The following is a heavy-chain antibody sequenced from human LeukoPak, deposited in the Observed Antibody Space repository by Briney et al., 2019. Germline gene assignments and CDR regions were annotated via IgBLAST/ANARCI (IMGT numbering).Heavy chain of an antibody. V-gene: IGHV3-9*01. CDR2: IIWNSGRI. CDR1: GFTFDDYA. CDR3: AKDRSAFGRAFDY. J-gene: IGHJ4*02. Sequence: PGRSLRLSCAASGFTFDDYAMHWVRQPPGKGLEWVSGIIWNSGRIGYADSVKGRFTISRDNAKNSLYLQMNSLRAEDTALYYCAKDRSAFGRAFDYWGQGTLGTVSS. D-gene: IGHD3-3*01.